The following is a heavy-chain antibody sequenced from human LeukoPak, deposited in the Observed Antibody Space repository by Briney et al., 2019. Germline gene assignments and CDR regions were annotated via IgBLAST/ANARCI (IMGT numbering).Heavy chain of an antibody. CDR1: GFTFSDYS. J-gene: IGHJ5*02. Sequence: GGSLRLSCAASGFTFSDYSMNWVRQTPGKGLEWVASTSSGSSWIYYADSVRGRFTISRDNAKNLLYLQMNSLRVEDTAIYYCARDAGGRTQREGWFDPWGQGTLVTVSS. V-gene: IGHV3-21*06. D-gene: IGHD1-1*01. CDR3: ARDAGGRTQREGWFDP. CDR2: TSSGSSWI.